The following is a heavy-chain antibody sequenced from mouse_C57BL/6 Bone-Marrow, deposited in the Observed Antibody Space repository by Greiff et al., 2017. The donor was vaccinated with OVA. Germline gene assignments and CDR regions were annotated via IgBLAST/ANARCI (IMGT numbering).Heavy chain of an antibody. CDR2: ILPGSGST. CDR1: GYTFTGYW. J-gene: IGHJ4*01. CDR3: ARPFPYITTVRGYAMDD. Sequence: VQLQQSGAELMKPGASVKLSCKATGYTFTGYWIEWVKQRPGHGLEWIGEILPGSGSTNYNEKFKGKATFTADTSSNTAYMQLSSLTTEDSAIYYCARPFPYITTVRGYAMDDWGQGTSVTVSS. D-gene: IGHD1-1*01. V-gene: IGHV1-9*01.